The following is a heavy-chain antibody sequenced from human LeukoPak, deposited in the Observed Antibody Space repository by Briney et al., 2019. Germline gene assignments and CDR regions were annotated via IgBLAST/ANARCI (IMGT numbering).Heavy chain of an antibody. V-gene: IGHV5-51*01. D-gene: IGHD2-15*01. CDR3: ARGYCSGGTCRYVTKYFDY. CDR1: GYNFTTYW. CDR2: IYPGDSDF. J-gene: IGHJ4*02. Sequence: GESLKISCKGSGYNFTTYWIGWVRQMPGKGLEWMGIIYPGDSDFRYSPSFQGQVTISADKSISTAYLQWSSLKASDTAMYYCARGYCSGGTCRYVTKYFDYWGQGTLVTVSS.